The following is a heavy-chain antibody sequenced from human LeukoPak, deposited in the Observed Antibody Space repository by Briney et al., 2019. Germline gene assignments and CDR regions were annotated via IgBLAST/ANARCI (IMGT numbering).Heavy chain of an antibody. CDR3: AKRSGSYWNYFDY. CDR1: GFTFSSYA. V-gene: IGHV3-64D*06. Sequence: PGGSLRLSCSASGFTFSSYAMHWVRQAPGKGLEYVSAIFSNGGGTYYADSVKGRFTISRDNSKNTLYLQMSSLRTEDTAVYYCAKRSGSYWNYFDYWGQGTLVTVSS. CDR2: IFSNGGGT. J-gene: IGHJ4*02. D-gene: IGHD1-26*01.